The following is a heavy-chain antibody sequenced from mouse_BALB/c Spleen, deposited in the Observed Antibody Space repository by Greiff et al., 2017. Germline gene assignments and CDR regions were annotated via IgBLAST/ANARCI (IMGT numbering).Heavy chain of an antibody. V-gene: IGHV7-3*02. CDR3: ARDTDYAWYFDV. D-gene: IGHD1-1*01. J-gene: IGHJ1*01. CDR1: GFTFTDYY. CDR2: IRNKANGYTT. Sequence: DVKLVESGGGLVQPGGSLRLSCATSGFTFTDYYMSWVRQPPGKALEWLGFIRNKANGYTTEYSASVKGRFTISRDNSQSILYLQMNTLRAEDSATYYCARDTDYAWYFDVWGAGTTVTVSS.